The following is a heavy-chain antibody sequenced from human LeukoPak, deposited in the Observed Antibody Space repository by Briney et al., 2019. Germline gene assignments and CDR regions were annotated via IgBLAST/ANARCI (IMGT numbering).Heavy chain of an antibody. V-gene: IGHV3-66*01. CDR1: GFTVSSNY. CDR3: ARETGTTISYYYYGMDV. D-gene: IGHD1-1*01. CDR2: IYSGGST. Sequence: GGSLRLSCAASGFTVSSNYMSWVRQAPGKGLEWVSVIYSGGSTYYADSVKGRFTISRDNSKNTQYLQMNSLRAEDTAVYYCARETGTTISYYYYGMDVWGQGTTVTVSS. J-gene: IGHJ6*02.